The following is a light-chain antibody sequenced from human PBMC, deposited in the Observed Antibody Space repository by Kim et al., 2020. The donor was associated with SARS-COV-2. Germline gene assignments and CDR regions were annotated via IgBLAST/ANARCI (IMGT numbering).Light chain of an antibody. CDR1: TGAVTSGYF. Sequence: PGGTVTLTCACRTGAVTSGYFPNWLQQKHGQAPRSLIYSTTNKHSWTPARFSGSLLGGKAALTLSGVRPECEADYYCLLSADNAWVFGGGTKLTVL. V-gene: IGLV7-43*01. J-gene: IGLJ3*02. CDR2: STT. CDR3: LLSADNAWV.